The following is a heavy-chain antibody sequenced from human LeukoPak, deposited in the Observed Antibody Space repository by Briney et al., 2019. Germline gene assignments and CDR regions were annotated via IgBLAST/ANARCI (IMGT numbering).Heavy chain of an antibody. Sequence: PGGSLRLSCAASGFTFSNYVMSWVRQPPGKGLEWIGEINHSGSTNYNPSLKSRVTISVDTSKNQFSLKLSSVTAADTAVYYCARDYYDSSGYYHYFDYWGQGTLVTVSS. CDR1: GFTFSNYV. CDR2: INHSGST. D-gene: IGHD3-22*01. J-gene: IGHJ4*02. V-gene: IGHV4-34*01. CDR3: ARDYYDSSGYYHYFDY.